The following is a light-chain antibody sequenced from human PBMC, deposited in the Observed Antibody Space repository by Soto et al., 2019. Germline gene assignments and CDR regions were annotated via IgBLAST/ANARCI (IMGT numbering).Light chain of an antibody. J-gene: IGKJ4*01. CDR1: QSVSSY. CDR2: DAS. V-gene: IGKV3-11*01. CDR3: HQYGNSPLT. Sequence: EIVLTQSPATLSLSPGERATLSCRASQSVSSYLAWYQQKPGQAPRLLISDASNRATGIPARFSGSGSGTDFTLTINTLEPEDFALYYCHQYGNSPLTFGGGTRLEIK.